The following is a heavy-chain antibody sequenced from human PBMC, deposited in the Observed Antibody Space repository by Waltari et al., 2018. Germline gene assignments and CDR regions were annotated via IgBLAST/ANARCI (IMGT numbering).Heavy chain of an antibody. CDR1: GFIFSRHW. J-gene: IGHJ4*02. V-gene: IGHV3-7*01. D-gene: IGHD3-16*01. CDR2: MKEEGSDI. CDR3: ARDMGIYTNYVTY. Sequence: EVQLVESGGGLVQPGGSLTLSCAASGFIFSRHWISWVRQAPGKGPEWVAKMKEEGSDIYYGDSVKGRFSISRDNAKNSLYLQMNSLRADDTAIYYCARDMGIYTNYVTYWGQGTLVTVSS.